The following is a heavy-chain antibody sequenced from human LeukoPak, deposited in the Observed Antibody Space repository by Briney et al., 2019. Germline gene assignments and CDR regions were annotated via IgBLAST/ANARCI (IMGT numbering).Heavy chain of an antibody. CDR1: GFTFSSYA. CDR2: ISGSGGST. Sequence: GGSLRLSCAASGFTFSSYAMSWVRQAPGKGLEWVSAISGSGGSTYYADSAKGRFTISRDNSKNTLYLQMNSLRAEDTAVYYCAKAGYCSSTSCRRVRWFDYWGQGTLVTVSS. D-gene: IGHD2-2*01. J-gene: IGHJ4*02. V-gene: IGHV3-23*01. CDR3: AKAGYCSSTSCRRVRWFDY.